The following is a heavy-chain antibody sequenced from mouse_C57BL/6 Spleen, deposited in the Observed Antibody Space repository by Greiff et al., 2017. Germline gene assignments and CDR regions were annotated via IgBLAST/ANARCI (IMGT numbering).Heavy chain of an antibody. CDR3: ARGAMDY. CDR2: INPSTGGT. CDR1: GYSFTGYY. Sequence: VQLQQSGPELVKPGASVQISCKASGYSFTGYYMNWVKQSPEKSLEWIGEINPSTGGTTYNQKFKAKATLTVDKSSSTAYMQLKSLTSEDSAVYYCARGAMDYWGQGTSVTVSS. J-gene: IGHJ4*01. V-gene: IGHV1-42*01.